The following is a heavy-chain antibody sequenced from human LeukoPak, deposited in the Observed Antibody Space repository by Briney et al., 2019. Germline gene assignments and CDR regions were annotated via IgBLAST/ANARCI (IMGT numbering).Heavy chain of an antibody. J-gene: IGHJ4*02. CDR3: ARDGEQWLVLPLPMRFDY. Sequence: GGSLRLSCAASGFTFSSYSMNWVRQAPGKGLEWVSYISSSSSTIYYADSVKGRSTISRDNFKNTLYLQMNSLRAEDTAVYYCARDGEQWLVLPLPMRFDYWGQGTLVTVSS. V-gene: IGHV3-48*01. D-gene: IGHD6-19*01. CDR2: ISSSSSTI. CDR1: GFTFSSYS.